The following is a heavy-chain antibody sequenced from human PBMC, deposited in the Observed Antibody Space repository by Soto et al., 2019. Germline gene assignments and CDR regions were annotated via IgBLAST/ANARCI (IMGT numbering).Heavy chain of an antibody. V-gene: IGHV3-23*01. D-gene: IGHD3-10*01. J-gene: IGHJ6*02. CDR1: GFTFSSYA. CDR2: ISGSGGST. CDR3: AKDQKSMVRGVIAALYYYYYYGMDV. Sequence: EVQLLESGGGLVQPGGSLRLSCAASGFTFSSYAMSWVRQAPGKGLEWVSAISGSGGSTYYADSVKGRFTISRDNSKNTLYLQMNNLRAEDTAVDYCAKDQKSMVRGVIAALYYYYYYGMDVWGQGTTVTVSS.